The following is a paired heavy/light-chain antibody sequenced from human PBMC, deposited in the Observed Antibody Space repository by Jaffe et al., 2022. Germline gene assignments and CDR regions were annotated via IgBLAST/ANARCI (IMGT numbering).Heavy chain of an antibody. CDR2: IRYDGSNK. D-gene: IGHD6-13*01. V-gene: IGHV3-30*02. Sequence: QVQLVESGGGVVQPGGSLRLSCAASGFTFSSYGMHWVRQAPGKGLEWVALIRYDGSNKYYADSVKGRFTISRDNSKDTLYLQMNSLRPEDTALYYCAKDLSFHRGSTCPEYWGQGTLVTVSS. J-gene: IGHJ4*02. CDR1: GFTFSSYG. CDR3: AKDLSFHRGSTCPEY.
Light chain of an antibody. CDR2: DVI. CDR1: SSDVGGYNY. J-gene: IGLJ3*02. Sequence: QSALTQPRSVSGSPGQSVTISCTGTSSDVGGYNYVSWFQQHPGKAPKLMIFDVIKRPSGVPDRFSGSKSGNTASLTISGLQAEDEADYYCCSYAGSYTWVFGGGTKVTVL. CDR3: CSYAGSYTWV. V-gene: IGLV2-11*01.